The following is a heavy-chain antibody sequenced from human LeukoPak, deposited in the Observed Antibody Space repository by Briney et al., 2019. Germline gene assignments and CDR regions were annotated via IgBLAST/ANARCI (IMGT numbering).Heavy chain of an antibody. CDR2: ISYDGSNK. CDR3: ARTVEYYYEGDYFDY. V-gene: IGHV3-30-3*01. CDR1: GFTFSSYA. D-gene: IGHD3-22*01. Sequence: GGSLRLSCAASGFTFSSYAMHWVRQAPGKGLEWVAVISYDGSNKYYADSVKGRFTISRDNSKNTLYLQMNSLRAEDTVVYYCARTVEYYYEGDYFDYWGQGTLVTVSS. J-gene: IGHJ4*02.